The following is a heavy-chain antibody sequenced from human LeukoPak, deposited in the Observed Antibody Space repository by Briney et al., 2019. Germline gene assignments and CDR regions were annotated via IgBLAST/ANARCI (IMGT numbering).Heavy chain of an antibody. J-gene: IGHJ4*02. CDR3: AKDRTGIIAAAAMAY. V-gene: IGHV3-30*18. CDR2: ISYDGSNK. CDR1: GFTFSSYG. D-gene: IGHD6-13*01. Sequence: GGSRRLSCAASGFTFSSYGMHWVRQAPGKGLEWVAVISYDGSNKYYADSVKGRFTISRDNSKNTLYLQMNSLRAEDTAVYYCAKDRTGIIAAAAMAYWGQGTLVTVSS.